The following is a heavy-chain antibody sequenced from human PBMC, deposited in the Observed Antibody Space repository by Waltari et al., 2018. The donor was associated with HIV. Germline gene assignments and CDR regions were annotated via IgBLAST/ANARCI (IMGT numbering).Heavy chain of an antibody. CDR3: ARRDGSGWDNYYYGMDV. CDR2: IYYSGST. V-gene: IGHV4-39*01. CDR1: GGSISSRRYY. J-gene: IGHJ6*02. D-gene: IGHD6-19*01. Sequence: QLQLQESGPGLVKPSETLSLTCTVSGGSISSRRYYWGRIRQPPGQGLEWSGSIYYSGSTYYNPSLKSRVTISVDTSKNQFSLKLSSVTAADTAVYYCARRDGSGWDNYYYGMDVWGQGTTVTVSS.